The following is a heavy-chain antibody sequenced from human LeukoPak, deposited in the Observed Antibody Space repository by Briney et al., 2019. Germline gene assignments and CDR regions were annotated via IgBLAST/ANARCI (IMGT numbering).Heavy chain of an antibody. CDR1: GGSISSYY. J-gene: IGHJ4*02. CDR3: AREGDGGNYSDY. V-gene: IGHV4-59*01. Sequence: SETLSLTCTVSGGSISSYYWSWIRQPPGKGLEWIGYIYYSGSTNYNPSLKSRVTISVDTSKNQFSLKLSSVTAADTAVYYCAREGDGGNYSDYWGQGTLVTVSS. CDR2: IYYSGST. D-gene: IGHD2-15*01.